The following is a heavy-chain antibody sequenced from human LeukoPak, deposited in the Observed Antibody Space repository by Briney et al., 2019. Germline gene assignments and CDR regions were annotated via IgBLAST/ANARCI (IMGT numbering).Heavy chain of an antibody. CDR2: ISSSSSYI. CDR3: ARGTMFPYYFDY. CDR1: GFTFSSYS. V-gene: IGHV3-21*01. D-gene: IGHD3-10*02. Sequence: SGGSLRLSCAVSGFTFSSYSMCWVRQAPGKGLEWVSFISSSSSYIYYADSVKGRFTISRDNAMNSLYLQMNSLRAEDTAVYYCARGTMFPYYFDYWGQGTLVTVSS. J-gene: IGHJ4*02.